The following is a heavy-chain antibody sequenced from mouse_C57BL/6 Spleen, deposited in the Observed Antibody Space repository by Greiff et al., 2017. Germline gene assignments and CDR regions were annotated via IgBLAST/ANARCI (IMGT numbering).Heavy chain of an antibody. CDR1: GYTFTSYW. J-gene: IGHJ2*01. D-gene: IGHD1-1*02. Sequence: QVQLQQPGAELVKPGASVKLSCKASGYTFTSYWMQWVKQRPGQGLEWIGEIDPSDSYTNYNQKFKGKATLTVDTSSSTAYMQLSSRTSEDSAVYYCARRGGAFDYWGQGTTLTFSS. CDR3: ARRGGAFDY. CDR2: IDPSDSYT. V-gene: IGHV1-50*01.